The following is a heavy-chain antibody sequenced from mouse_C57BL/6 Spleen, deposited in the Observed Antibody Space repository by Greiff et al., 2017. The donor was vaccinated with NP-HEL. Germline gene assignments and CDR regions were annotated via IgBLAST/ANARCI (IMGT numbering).Heavy chain of an antibody. Sequence: VHLVESGPGLVQPSQSLSITCTVSGFSLTSYGVHWVRQSPGKGLEWLGVIWSGGSTDYTAAFISRLSISKDNSKSQVFFNMNSLQADDTAIYYWAMPRIGSSPHWYFDVWGTGTTVTVSS. CDR1: GFSLTSYG. CDR3: AMPRIGSSPHWYFDV. V-gene: IGHV2-2*01. J-gene: IGHJ1*03. D-gene: IGHD1-1*01. CDR2: IWSGGST.